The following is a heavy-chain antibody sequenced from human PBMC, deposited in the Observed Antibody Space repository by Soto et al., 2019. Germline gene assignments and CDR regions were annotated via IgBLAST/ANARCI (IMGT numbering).Heavy chain of an antibody. J-gene: IGHJ5*02. Sequence: QVQLQESGPGLVKPSQTLSLTCTVSGGCISSGGYHWSWIRQHPGKRLEWIGYIYYSGSTYYNPSLKSRVTISVDTSKNQFSLKLSSVTAADTAVYYCARDILVGSGRYNWFDPWGQGTLVTVSS. CDR2: IYYSGST. V-gene: IGHV4-31*03. D-gene: IGHD1-26*01. CDR1: GGCISSGGYH. CDR3: ARDILVGSGRYNWFDP.